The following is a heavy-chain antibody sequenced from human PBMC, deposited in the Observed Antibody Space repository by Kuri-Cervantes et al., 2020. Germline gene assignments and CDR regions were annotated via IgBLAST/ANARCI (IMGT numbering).Heavy chain of an antibody. CDR2: INPSGGST. Sequence: ASVKVSCKASGYTFTSYYMHWVRQAPGQGLERMGIINPSGGSTIYAQKFQGRVTMTEDTSTDTAYMELSSLRSEDTAVYYCATVDWATGESCFDYWGQGTLVTVSS. D-gene: IGHD3/OR15-3a*01. V-gene: IGHV1-46*01. J-gene: IGHJ4*02. CDR3: ATVDWATGESCFDY. CDR1: GYTFTSYY.